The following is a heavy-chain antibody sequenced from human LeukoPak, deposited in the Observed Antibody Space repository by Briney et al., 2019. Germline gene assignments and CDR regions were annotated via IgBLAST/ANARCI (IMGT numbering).Heavy chain of an antibody. Sequence: SETLSLTCTVSGDSISSGYYWGWIGPPPGKGLEWIGNIYHSGSTYNNPSLKSRVTISVDTSKNQFSLKLSSVTAADTAVYYCARVLNGGGSYPGKLYYMDVWGKGTTATVSS. CDR2: IYHSGST. J-gene: IGHJ6*03. CDR1: GDSISSGYY. D-gene: IGHD1-26*01. V-gene: IGHV4-38-2*02. CDR3: ARVLNGGGSYPGKLYYMDV.